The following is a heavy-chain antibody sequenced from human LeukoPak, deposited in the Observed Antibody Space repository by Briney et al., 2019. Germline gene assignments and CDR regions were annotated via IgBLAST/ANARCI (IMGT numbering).Heavy chain of an antibody. V-gene: IGHV4-59*01. CDR3: ARALNYYDSSGYYNYYGMDV. CDR1: GGSISSYY. Sequence: PSETLSLTCTVSGGSISSYYWSWIRQPPGKGLEWSGYIYYSGSTNYNPSLKSRVTISVDTSKNQFSLKLSSVTAADTAVYYCARALNYYDSSGYYNYYGMDVWGQGTTVTVSS. D-gene: IGHD3-22*01. J-gene: IGHJ6*02. CDR2: IYYSGST.